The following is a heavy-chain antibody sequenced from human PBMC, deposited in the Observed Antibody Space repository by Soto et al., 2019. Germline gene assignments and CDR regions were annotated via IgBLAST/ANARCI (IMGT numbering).Heavy chain of an antibody. CDR3: ASLLL. CDR2: INHSGST. J-gene: IGHJ4*02. V-gene: IGHV4-34*01. Sequence: SEALSVTCAVYGGSLSGYYWSWIRQPPGKGLEWIGEINHSGSTNYNPSLKSRVTISVDTSKNQFSLKLSSVTAADTAVYYCASLLLWGQGTLVTVSS. CDR1: GGSLSGYY. D-gene: IGHD1-26*01.